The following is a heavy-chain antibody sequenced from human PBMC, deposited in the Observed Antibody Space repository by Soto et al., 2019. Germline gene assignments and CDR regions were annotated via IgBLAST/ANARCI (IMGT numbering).Heavy chain of an antibody. D-gene: IGHD6-6*01. V-gene: IGHV1-2*02. CDR1: GYTFTGYY. CDR3: ARLSSSSQDFDY. Sequence: QVQLVQSGAEVKKPGASVKVSCKASGYTFTGYYMHWVRQAPGQGLEWMGWINPNSGGTNYAQKCQGRVTMTRDTSISTAYMELSRLRSDDTAVYYCARLSSSSQDFDYWGQGTLVTVSS. CDR2: INPNSGGT. J-gene: IGHJ4*02.